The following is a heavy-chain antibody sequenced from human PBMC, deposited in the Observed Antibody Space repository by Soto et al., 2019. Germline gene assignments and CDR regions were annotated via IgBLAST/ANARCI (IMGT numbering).Heavy chain of an antibody. J-gene: IGHJ6*02. CDR3: ARGSLGQWPDYYNGMDV. CDR1: GFTFDDYG. Sequence: EVQLVESGGGVVRPGGSLRLSCAASGFTFDDYGMSWVRQAPGKGLEWVSGINWNGGSTGYADSVKGRFTISRDNAKNSLYLQMNSLRAEHTALYHCARGSLGQWPDYYNGMDVWGQGTTVTVSS. V-gene: IGHV3-20*01. CDR2: INWNGGST. D-gene: IGHD3-16*01.